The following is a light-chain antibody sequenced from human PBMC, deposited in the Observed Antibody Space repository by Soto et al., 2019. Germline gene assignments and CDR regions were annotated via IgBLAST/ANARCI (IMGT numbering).Light chain of an antibody. V-gene: IGKV1-12*01. Sequence: DIKMNQSPSSVSASVGDRVTITCRSSEDISTWLAWYQQKPGKAPKLLIYAASSLQSGVPSRFSGSGSGTDFTLTISSLQPEDFATYYCQHADSFPLITFGQGTRLE. CDR2: AAS. CDR3: QHADSFPLIT. J-gene: IGKJ5*01. CDR1: EDISTW.